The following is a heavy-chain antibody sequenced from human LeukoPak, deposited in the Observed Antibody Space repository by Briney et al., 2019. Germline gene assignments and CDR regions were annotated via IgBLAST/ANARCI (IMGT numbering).Heavy chain of an antibody. CDR1: GFTFSSYA. Sequence: GGSLRLSCAASGFTFSSYAMSWVRQAPGKGLEWVSAISGSGGSTYYADSVKGRFAISRDNSKNTLFLQMNILRAEDTAVYYCAKNFGDFWSGYPDWGQGTLVTVSS. CDR3: AKNFGDFWSGYPD. J-gene: IGHJ4*02. V-gene: IGHV3-23*01. D-gene: IGHD3-3*01. CDR2: ISGSGGST.